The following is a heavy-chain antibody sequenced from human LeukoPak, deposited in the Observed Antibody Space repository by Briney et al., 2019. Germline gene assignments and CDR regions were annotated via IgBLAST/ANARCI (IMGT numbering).Heavy chain of an antibody. V-gene: IGHV1-2*02. CDR3: ARPNFWSGYYNDY. CDR1: GYTFTGYY. J-gene: IGHJ4*02. D-gene: IGHD3-3*01. Sequence: ASVKVSCKASGYTFTGYYMHWVRQAPGQGLEWMGWINPNSGGTNYAQKFQGRVTMTRDTFISTAYMELSRLRSDDTAVYYCARPNFWSGYYNDYWGQGTLVTVSS. CDR2: INPNSGGT.